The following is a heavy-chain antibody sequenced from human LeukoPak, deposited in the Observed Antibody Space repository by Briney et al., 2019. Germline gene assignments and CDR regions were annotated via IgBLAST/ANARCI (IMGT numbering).Heavy chain of an antibody. V-gene: IGHV1-18*04. D-gene: IGHD6-19*01. J-gene: IGHJ4*02. CDR2: ISAYNGNT. CDR3: ARDYHSYSSGWYVYFDY. CDR1: GYTFTNYY. Sequence: GASVTVSCKASGYTFTNYYMHWVRQAPGQGLEWMGWISAYNGNTNYAQKLQGRVTMTTDTSTSTAYMELRSLRSEDTAVYYCARDYHSYSSGWYVYFDYWGQGTLVTVSS.